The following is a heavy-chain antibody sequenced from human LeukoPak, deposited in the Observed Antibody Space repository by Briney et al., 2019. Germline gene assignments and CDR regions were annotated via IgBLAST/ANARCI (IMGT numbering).Heavy chain of an antibody. CDR2: IYTSGST. CDR3: ATQGSLYNWFDP. D-gene: IGHD1-26*01. J-gene: IGHJ5*02. V-gene: IGHV4-4*09. CDR1: GGSIGSYY. Sequence: SETLSLTCTVSGGSIGSYYWSWIRQPPGKGLEWIGYIYTSGSTNYNPSLKSRVTVSVDTSKNQFSLKLSSVTAADTAVYYCATQGSLYNWFDPWGQGTLVTVSS.